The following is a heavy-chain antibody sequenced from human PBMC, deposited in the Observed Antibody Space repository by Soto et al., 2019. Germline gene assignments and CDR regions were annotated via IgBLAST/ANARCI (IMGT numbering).Heavy chain of an antibody. CDR2: ITPIFGTA. V-gene: IGHV1-69*13. J-gene: IGHJ5*02. CDR1: GGTFSSYA. Sequence: SVKVSCKASGGTFSSYAISWVRQAPGQGLEWMGGITPIFGTANYAQKFQGRVTITADESTSTAYMELSSLRSEDTAVYYCARDCIAAAPETPNWFDPWGQGTLVTVSS. D-gene: IGHD6-13*01. CDR3: ARDCIAAAPETPNWFDP.